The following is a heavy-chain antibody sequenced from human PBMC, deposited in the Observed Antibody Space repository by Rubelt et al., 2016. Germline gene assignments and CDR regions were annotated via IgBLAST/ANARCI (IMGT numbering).Heavy chain of an antibody. Sequence: QLQLQESGPGLVKPSETLSLTCTVSGGSISSSSYYWGWIRQPPGKGLEWIGSIYYSGSTYYNPSLKGRVTISLDTSKNQFSLKLSSVTAADTAVYYCARDPDPTYYYDSSGYYYGDYWGQGTLVTVSS. CDR3: ARDPDPTYYYDSSGYYYGDY. J-gene: IGHJ4*02. CDR2: IYYSGST. CDR1: GGSISSSSYY. D-gene: IGHD3-22*01. V-gene: IGHV4-39*07.